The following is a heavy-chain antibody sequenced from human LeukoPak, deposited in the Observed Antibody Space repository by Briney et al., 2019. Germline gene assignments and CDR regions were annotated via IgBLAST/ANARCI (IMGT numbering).Heavy chain of an antibody. CDR3: AKGVVGATTTTDLFDY. D-gene: IGHD1-26*01. CDR2: INWNGGST. V-gene: IGHV3-20*04. Sequence: GGSLRLSCAASGFTFSSYWMSWVRQAPGKGLEWVSGINWNGGSTGYADSVKGRFTISRDNAKNSLYLQMNSLRAEDTALYYCAKGVVGATTTTDLFDYWGQGTLVTVSS. J-gene: IGHJ4*02. CDR1: GFTFSSYW.